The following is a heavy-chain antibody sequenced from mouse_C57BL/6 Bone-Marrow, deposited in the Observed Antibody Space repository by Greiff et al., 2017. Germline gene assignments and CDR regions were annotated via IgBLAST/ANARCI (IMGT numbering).Heavy chain of an antibody. CDR2: ISNGGGST. CDR3: ASPLLTTAAPSYAMDY. CDR1: GFTFSDYY. J-gene: IGHJ4*01. D-gene: IGHD1-2*01. Sequence: EVKLVESGGGLVQPGGSLKLSCAASGFTFSDYYMYWVRQTPEKRLEWVAYISNGGGSTYYPNTVKGRFTFSRDNAKNTLYPQISRLKSEDTAMYYCASPLLTTAAPSYAMDYWGQGTSVTVSS. V-gene: IGHV5-12*01.